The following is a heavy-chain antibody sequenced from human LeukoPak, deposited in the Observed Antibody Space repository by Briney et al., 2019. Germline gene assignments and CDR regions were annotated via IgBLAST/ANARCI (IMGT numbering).Heavy chain of an antibody. CDR2: ISGTGGNT. Sequence: PGGSLRLSCAASGFTFSSYAMSWVRQAPEKGLEWVSGISGTGGNTYYTDSVKGRFTISRDNSKNTLYLQMNSLRAEDTAVFYCAKDREYSGSYRPGPTRYYYGMDVWGQGTTVTVS. V-gene: IGHV3-23*01. D-gene: IGHD1-26*01. J-gene: IGHJ6*02. CDR1: GFTFSSYA. CDR3: AKDREYSGSYRPGPTRYYYGMDV.